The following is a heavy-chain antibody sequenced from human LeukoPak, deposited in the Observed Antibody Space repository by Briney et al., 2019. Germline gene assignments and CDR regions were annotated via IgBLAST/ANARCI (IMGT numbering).Heavy chain of an antibody. CDR2: INPNSGGT. D-gene: IGHD3-9*01. Sequence: ASVKASSRASGYTLTAYYMPWVRQALGKGLEWMGWINPNSGGTNYAQKFQGRVTMTRDTSISTAYMELSSLRSGDTAVYFCARDFVLTYGMDVWGQGTTITVS. CDR1: GYTLTAYY. V-gene: IGHV1-2*02. J-gene: IGHJ6*02. CDR3: ARDFVLTYGMDV.